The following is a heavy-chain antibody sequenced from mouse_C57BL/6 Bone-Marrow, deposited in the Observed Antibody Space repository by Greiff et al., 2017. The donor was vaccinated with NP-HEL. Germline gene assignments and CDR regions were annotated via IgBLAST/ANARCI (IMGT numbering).Heavy chain of an antibody. CDR3: ARGRLGYY. V-gene: IGHV1-69*01. CDR2: IDPSDSYT. J-gene: IGHJ2*01. Sequence: QLQQPGAELVMPGASVKLSCKASGYTFTSYWMHWVKQRPGQGLEWIGEIDPSDSYTNYNQKFKGKSTLTVDKSSSTAYMQLSSLTSEDSAVYYCARGRLGYYWGQGTTLTVSS. D-gene: IGHD3-2*02. CDR1: GYTFTSYW.